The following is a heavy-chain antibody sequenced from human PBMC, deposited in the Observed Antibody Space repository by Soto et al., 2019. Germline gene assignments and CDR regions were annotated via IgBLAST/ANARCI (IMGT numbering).Heavy chain of an antibody. CDR3: ARQSSGYDILTGYYSYYYYGMDV. V-gene: IGHV5-51*01. CDR2: FHPGDSET. D-gene: IGHD3-9*01. J-gene: IGHJ6*02. CDR1: GYSFINYW. Sequence: PGESLKISCKGSGYSFINYWIGWVRQMPGKGLEWMGIFHPGDSETRYSPSFQGQVTISADKSISTAYLQWSSLKASDTAMYYCARQSSGYDILTGYYSYYYYGMDVWGQGTTVTVSS.